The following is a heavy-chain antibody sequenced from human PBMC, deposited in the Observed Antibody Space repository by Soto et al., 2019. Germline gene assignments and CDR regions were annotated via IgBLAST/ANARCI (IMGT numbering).Heavy chain of an antibody. CDR1: GLSLGISGVG. CDR2: IFWDDDK. V-gene: IGHV2-5*02. Sequence: QITLKESGPTLVKPTETLTLTCTFSGLSLGISGVGVGWIRQPPGKALEWLALIFWDDDKRYSPSLKTRLTITKDTSKNQVVLTMTNMDPVDTATYYCAHSRHYYYYMDVWGKGTTVTVSS. CDR3: AHSRHYYYYMDV. J-gene: IGHJ6*03.